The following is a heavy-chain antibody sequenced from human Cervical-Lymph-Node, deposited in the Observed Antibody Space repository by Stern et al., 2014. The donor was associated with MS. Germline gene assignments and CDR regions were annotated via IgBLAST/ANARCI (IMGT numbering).Heavy chain of an antibody. Sequence: QVTLKESGPVLVKPTETLTLTCTVSGFSLYNSRMGVSWIRQPPGKALEWLTHIFSNDEKSYSTSLKSRLTISKDTSKSQVVLTMTKWDPVDTATYYCARMTADYGHMDVWGQGTTVTVSS. CDR3: ARMTADYGHMDV. CDR1: GFSLYNSRMG. CDR2: IFSNDEK. J-gene: IGHJ6*02. D-gene: IGHD3-16*01. V-gene: IGHV2-26*01.